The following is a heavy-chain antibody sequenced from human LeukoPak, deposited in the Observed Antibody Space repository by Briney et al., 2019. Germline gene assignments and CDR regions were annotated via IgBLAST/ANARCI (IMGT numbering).Heavy chain of an antibody. Sequence: GGSLGLSCAASGFTFSFYWLSWVRQAPGKGLEWVASIKQDGTEEQYVDSVKGRFTISRDTAKSSLCLQMNSLRGEDTAVYYCAFGGVIAWYFDYWGQGTLVTVSS. J-gene: IGHJ4*02. V-gene: IGHV3-7*01. CDR3: AFGGVIAWYFDY. CDR2: IKQDGTEE. CDR1: GFTFSFYW. D-gene: IGHD3-16*02.